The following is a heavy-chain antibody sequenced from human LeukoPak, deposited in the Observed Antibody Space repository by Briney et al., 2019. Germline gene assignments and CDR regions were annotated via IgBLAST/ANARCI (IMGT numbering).Heavy chain of an antibody. CDR2: INHSGST. CDR1: GGSFSGYY. Sequence: PSETLSLTCAVYGGSFSGYYWSWIRQPPGKGLEWIGEINHSGSTNYNPSLKSRVTISVDTSKNQFSLKLSSVTAADTAVYYCARVPRYCGGDCLGPYGAFDIWGHGTMVTVSS. V-gene: IGHV4-34*01. J-gene: IGHJ3*02. CDR3: ARVPRYCGGDCLGPYGAFDI. D-gene: IGHD2-21*02.